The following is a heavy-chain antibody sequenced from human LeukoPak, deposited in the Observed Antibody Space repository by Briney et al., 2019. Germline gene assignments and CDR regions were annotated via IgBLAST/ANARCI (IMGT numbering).Heavy chain of an antibody. V-gene: IGHV3-30*02. CDR2: IRYDGNRK. J-gene: IGHJ6*03. CDR1: GFTFTSFS. CDR3: VKDSGYDDLYYYYYMDV. D-gene: IGHD1-1*01. Sequence: PGGSLRLSCAASGFTFTSFSFNWVRQAPGKGLEWVAFIRYDGNRKYSIESVKGRFTISRDNSKSTLFLQMNSLRTEDTGVYFCVKDSGYDDLYYYYYMDVWGKGATVTVSS.